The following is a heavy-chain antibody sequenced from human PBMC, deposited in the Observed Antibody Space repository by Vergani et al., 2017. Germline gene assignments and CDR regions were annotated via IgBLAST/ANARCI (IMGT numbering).Heavy chain of an antibody. Sequence: QVQLQESGPGLVKPSETLSLTCTVSGGSISSYYWSWIRQPPGKGLEWIGYIYYSGSTNYNPYLKSRVSISVDTSTNQFSLKLSSGTAADTAVDYCASLPGHHSSGYAFDYWGQGTLVTVSS. J-gene: IGHJ4*02. V-gene: IGHV4-59*01. CDR2: IYYSGST. CDR3: ASLPGHHSSGYAFDY. D-gene: IGHD3-22*01. CDR1: GGSISSYY.